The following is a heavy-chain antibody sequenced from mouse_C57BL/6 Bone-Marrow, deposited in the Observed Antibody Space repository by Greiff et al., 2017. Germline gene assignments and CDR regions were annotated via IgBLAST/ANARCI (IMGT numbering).Heavy chain of an antibody. Sequence: VQLQQSGPELVKPGASVKMSCKASGYTFTDYNMHWVKQSHGKSLEWIGHINPNNGGTSYNQKFKGKATLTVNKSSSTAYMELRSLTSEDSAVYYCAKRVHCYSSSPHYFDYWGQGTTRTVSS. J-gene: IGHJ2*01. CDR1: GYTFTDYN. D-gene: IGHD1-1*01. CDR3: AKRVHCYSSSPHYFDY. V-gene: IGHV1-22*01. CDR2: INPNNGGT.